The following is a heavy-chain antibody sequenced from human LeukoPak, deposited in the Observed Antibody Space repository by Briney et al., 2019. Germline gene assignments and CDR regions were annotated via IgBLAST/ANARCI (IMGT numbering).Heavy chain of an antibody. CDR3: ARDLLGDGYNSV. Sequence: SETLSLTCAVYGGSFSGYYWSWIRQPPGKGLEWIGSIYHSGSTYYNPSLKSRVTISVDTSKNQFSLKLSSVTAADTAVYYCARDLLGDGYNSVWGQGTLVTVSS. CDR1: GGSFSGYY. D-gene: IGHD5-24*01. J-gene: IGHJ4*02. V-gene: IGHV4-34*01. CDR2: IYHSGST.